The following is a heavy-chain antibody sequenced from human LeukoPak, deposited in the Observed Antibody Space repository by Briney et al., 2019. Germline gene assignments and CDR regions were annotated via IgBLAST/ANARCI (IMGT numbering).Heavy chain of an antibody. D-gene: IGHD3-10*01. CDR1: GFTFSSYG. Sequence: GGSLRLSCAASGFTFSSYGVHWVRQAPGKGLEWVAFIRYDGSNKFYADSVKGRFTISRDNSKNTLYLQMNSLRAEDTAVYYCAKATYYYGSGSSAAFPLDYWGQGTLVTVSS. V-gene: IGHV3-30*02. CDR3: AKATYYYGSGSSAAFPLDY. J-gene: IGHJ4*02. CDR2: IRYDGSNK.